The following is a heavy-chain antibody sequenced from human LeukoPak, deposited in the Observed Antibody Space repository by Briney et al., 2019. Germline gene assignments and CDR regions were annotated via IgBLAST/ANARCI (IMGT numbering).Heavy chain of an antibody. CDR1: GFTFDDYA. CDR2: ISWNSGSI. Sequence: GGSLRLSCAASGFTFDDYAMHWVRQAPGKGLEWVSGISWNSGSIGYADSVKGRFTISRDNAKNSVYLQMNSLRAEDTALYYCAKDQDGVAATSGFDYWGQGTLVTVSS. CDR3: AKDQDGVAATSGFDY. J-gene: IGHJ4*02. D-gene: IGHD2-15*01. V-gene: IGHV3-9*01.